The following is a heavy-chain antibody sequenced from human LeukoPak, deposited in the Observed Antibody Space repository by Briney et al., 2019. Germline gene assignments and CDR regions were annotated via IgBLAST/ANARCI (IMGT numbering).Heavy chain of an antibody. CDR3: AKDSRSGYYSLFDY. D-gene: IGHD3-3*01. Sequence: GGSLRLSCAASGFTFDVYAMHWVRQAPGKGLEWVSGISWNSGSIGYGDSVKGRFTISRDNAKNSLYLQMNSLRAEDTALYYCAKDSRSGYYSLFDYWGQGTLVTVSS. J-gene: IGHJ4*02. V-gene: IGHV3-9*01. CDR1: GFTFDVYA. CDR2: ISWNSGSI.